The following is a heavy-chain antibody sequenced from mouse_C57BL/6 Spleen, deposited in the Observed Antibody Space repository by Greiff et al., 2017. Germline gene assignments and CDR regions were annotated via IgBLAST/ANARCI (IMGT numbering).Heavy chain of an antibody. CDR1: GFTFSSYA. V-gene: IGHV5-4*01. CDR3: ARDFYDDYYFAY. Sequence: EVQLVESGGGLVKPGGSLKLSCAASGFTFSSYAMSWVRQTPEKRLEWVATISDGGSYTYYPDNVKGRFTIARDNAKNNLYLRMSHLKSEDTSMYYCARDFYDDYYFAYWGQVTLVTVSA. J-gene: IGHJ3*01. CDR2: ISDGGSYT. D-gene: IGHD2-3*01.